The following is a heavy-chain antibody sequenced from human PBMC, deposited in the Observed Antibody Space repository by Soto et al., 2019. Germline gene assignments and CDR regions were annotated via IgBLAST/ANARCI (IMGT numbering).Heavy chain of an antibody. CDR3: ARTQGSSTSLEIYYYYYSGMDV. CDR2: IIPISGTA. CDR1: GGTFSSYA. Sequence: QVQLVQSGAEVKKPGSSVKVSCKASGGTFSSYAISWVRQAPGQGLEWMGGIIPISGTANYAQKFQGRVTITADESTSKASMELSTMRSEDTAVYYCARTQGSSTSLEIYYYYYSGMDVWGQGTTVTVYS. J-gene: IGHJ6*02. D-gene: IGHD2-2*01. V-gene: IGHV1-69*01.